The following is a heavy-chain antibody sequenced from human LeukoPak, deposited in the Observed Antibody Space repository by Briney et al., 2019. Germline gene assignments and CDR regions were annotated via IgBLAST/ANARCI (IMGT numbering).Heavy chain of an antibody. CDR1: GFTFSSYS. Sequence: PGGSLRLSCAASGFTFSSYSMNWVRQAPGKGLEWVSSISSSSYIYYADSVKGRFTISRDNAKNSLHLQMNSLRAEDTAIYFCARDSGIAVAGNDDYWGQGTLVTVSS. D-gene: IGHD6-19*01. CDR2: ISSSSYI. J-gene: IGHJ4*02. V-gene: IGHV3-21*01. CDR3: ARDSGIAVAGNDDY.